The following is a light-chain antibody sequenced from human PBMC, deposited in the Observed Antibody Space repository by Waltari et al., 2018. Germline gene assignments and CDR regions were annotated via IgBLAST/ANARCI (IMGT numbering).Light chain of an antibody. Sequence: VLTQSPGTLSLSPGERATLACRASQSVGTYLAWYQQKPGQAPRLLIYGASRRATGIPDRFSGSGSGTDFSLTISRLEPEDFAVYYCQHYVRLPATFGQGTKVEI. CDR2: GAS. J-gene: IGKJ1*01. V-gene: IGKV3-20*01. CDR1: QSVGTY. CDR3: QHYVRLPAT.